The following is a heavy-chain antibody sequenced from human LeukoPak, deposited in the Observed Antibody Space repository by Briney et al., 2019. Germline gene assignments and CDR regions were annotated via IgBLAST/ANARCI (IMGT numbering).Heavy chain of an antibody. J-gene: IGHJ6*02. CDR3: ARDAPKHADPTGYEWGSGMDV. Sequence: SETLSLNCTVSGGSISSGDYYWSWIRQPPGKGLEWIGYIYYSGSTYYNPSLKSRVTISVDTSKNQFSLKLSSVTAADTAVYYCARDAPKHADPTGYEWGSGMDVWGQGTTVTVSS. V-gene: IGHV4-30-4*01. D-gene: IGHD1-26*01. CDR1: GGSISSGDYY. CDR2: IYYSGST.